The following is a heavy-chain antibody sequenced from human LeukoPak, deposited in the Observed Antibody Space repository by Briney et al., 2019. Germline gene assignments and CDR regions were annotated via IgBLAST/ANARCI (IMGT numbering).Heavy chain of an antibody. CDR1: GGSISSSSYY. V-gene: IGHV4-39*07. J-gene: IGHJ4*02. CDR3: ARDQGYDSSGYYYTPFDY. Sequence: SETLSLTCTVSGGSISSSSYYWGWIRQPPGKGLEWIGSIYYSGSTYYNPSLKSRVTISVDTSKNQFSLKLSSVTAADTAVYYCARDQGYDSSGYYYTPFDYWGQGTLVTVSS. CDR2: IYYSGST. D-gene: IGHD3-22*01.